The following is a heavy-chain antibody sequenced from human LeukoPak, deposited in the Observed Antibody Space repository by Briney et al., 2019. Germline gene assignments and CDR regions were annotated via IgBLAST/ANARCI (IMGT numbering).Heavy chain of an antibody. CDR3: ARGPVELGDAFDI. D-gene: IGHD1-1*01. J-gene: IGHJ3*02. CDR1: GYTFTRYY. Sequence: ASVKASCKASGYTFTRYYMHWVRQAPGQELEWRGWINPNSGGTNYAQKLQGRITMTRDTIFRRAYRELRRLRSNDAAVYYCARGPVELGDAFDIWGQGTMVTVSS. V-gene: IGHV1-2*02. CDR2: INPNSGGT.